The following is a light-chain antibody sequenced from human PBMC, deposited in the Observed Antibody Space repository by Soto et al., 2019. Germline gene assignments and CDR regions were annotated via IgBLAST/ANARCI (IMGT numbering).Light chain of an antibody. CDR2: DAS. J-gene: IGKJ4*01. V-gene: IGKV3-11*01. Sequence: EIVLTQSPATLSLSPGDRATLSCRASQTINNYLAWYQQKPGQAPRLLVYDASYLAIGIPVRFSGSGSGTDFTLTISSLEPEDFAGYYCQQRSDWPPRLTFGGGTKVEIK. CDR1: QTINNY. CDR3: QQRSDWPPRLT.